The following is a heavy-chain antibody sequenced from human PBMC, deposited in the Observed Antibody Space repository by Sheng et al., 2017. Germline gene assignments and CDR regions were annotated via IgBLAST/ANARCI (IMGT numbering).Heavy chain of an antibody. V-gene: IGHV3-23*04. CDR3: ASQSPRSGYPIDY. CDR2: IRAGGDST. Sequence: EVQLVESGGGLVQPGGSLRLSCAASGFTFSSYAMSWVRQAPGKGLEWVSGIRAGGDSTYYADSVRGRFTISRDNSKNTLYLQMNSLRAEDTAVYYCASQSPRSGYPIDYWGQGTLVTVSS. J-gene: IGHJ4*02. D-gene: IGHD5-12*01. CDR1: GFTFSSYA.